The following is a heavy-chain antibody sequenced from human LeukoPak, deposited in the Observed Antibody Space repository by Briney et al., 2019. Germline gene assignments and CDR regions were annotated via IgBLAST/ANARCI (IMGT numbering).Heavy chain of an antibody. V-gene: IGHV4-39*02. D-gene: IGHD3-16*02. CDR3: AREGVWGSYRFDY. CDR1: GGSISSSSYY. J-gene: IGHJ4*02. Sequence: SETLSLTCTVSGGSISSSSYYWGWIRQPPGKGLEWIGSIYYSGSTYYNPSLKSRVTISVDTSKNQFSLKLGSVTAADTAVYYCAREGVWGSYRFDYWGQGTLVTVSS. CDR2: IYYSGST.